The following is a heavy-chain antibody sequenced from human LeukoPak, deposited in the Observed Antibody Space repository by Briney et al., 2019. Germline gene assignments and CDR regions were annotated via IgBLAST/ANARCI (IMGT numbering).Heavy chain of an antibody. CDR2: ISAYNGNT. CDR3: ARVGGIAVAGTSRRAFDI. J-gene: IGHJ3*02. Sequence: ASVKVSCKASGYTFTSYGISWVRQAPGQGLEWMGWISAYNGNTNYAQKLQGRVTMTTDTSTSTAYMELRSLRSDDTAVYYCARVGGIAVAGTSRRAFDIWSQGTMVTVSS. D-gene: IGHD6-19*01. CDR1: GYTFTSYG. V-gene: IGHV1-18*01.